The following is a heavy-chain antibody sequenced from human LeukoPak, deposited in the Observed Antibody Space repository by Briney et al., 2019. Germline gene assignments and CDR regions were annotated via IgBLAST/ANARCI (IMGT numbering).Heavy chain of an antibody. CDR1: GGSISSSSYY. Sequence: KPSETLSLTCTVSGGSISSSSYYWGWIRQPPGKGLEWIGSTYYSGSTYYNPSLKSRVTISVDTSKNQFSLKLSSVTAADTAVYYCARHSILTGYSIIQNWFDPWGQGTLVTVSS. CDR2: TYYSGST. V-gene: IGHV4-39*01. D-gene: IGHD3-9*01. J-gene: IGHJ5*02. CDR3: ARHSILTGYSIIQNWFDP.